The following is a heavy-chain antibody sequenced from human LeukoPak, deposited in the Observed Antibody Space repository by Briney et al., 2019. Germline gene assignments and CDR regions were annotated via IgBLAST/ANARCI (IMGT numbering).Heavy chain of an antibody. J-gene: IGHJ4*02. CDR2: ISYDGSNK. D-gene: IGHD3-10*01. CDR1: GFTFSSYA. Sequence: GGSLRLSCAASGFTFSSYAMRWVRQAPGKGLEWVAVISYDGSNKYYADSVKGRFTISRDNSKNTLYLQMNSLRAEDTAVYYCARDPMVRGVIGKFDYWGQGTLVTVSS. CDR3: ARDPMVRGVIGKFDY. V-gene: IGHV3-30-3*01.